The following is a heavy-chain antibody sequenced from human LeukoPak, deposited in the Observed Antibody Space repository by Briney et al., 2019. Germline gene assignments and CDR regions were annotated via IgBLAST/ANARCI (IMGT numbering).Heavy chain of an antibody. CDR3: ARISRYYDFWSGYRDAFDI. CDR2: IWFDGSVK. Sequence: PGGSLRLSCAASGFTFNTHGMHWVRQAPGKGLEWVAAIWFDGSVKHYSDAEKGRFTISRDNSLNTLYLQMNSLRAEDTAVYYCARISRYYDFWSGYRDAFDIWGQGTMVTVSS. J-gene: IGHJ3*02. D-gene: IGHD3-3*01. V-gene: IGHV3-33*08. CDR1: GFTFNTHG.